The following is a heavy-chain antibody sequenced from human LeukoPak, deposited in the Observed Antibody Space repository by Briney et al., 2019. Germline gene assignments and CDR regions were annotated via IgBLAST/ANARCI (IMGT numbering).Heavy chain of an antibody. Sequence: GASVKVSCKASGGTFSSYAISWVRQAPGKGLEWMGGFDPEDGETIYAQKFQGRVTMTEDTSTDTAYMELSSLRSEDTAVYYCATGVRVGATPWFDPWGQGTLVTVSS. J-gene: IGHJ5*02. V-gene: IGHV1-24*01. CDR2: FDPEDGET. D-gene: IGHD1-26*01. CDR1: GGTFSSYA. CDR3: ATGVRVGATPWFDP.